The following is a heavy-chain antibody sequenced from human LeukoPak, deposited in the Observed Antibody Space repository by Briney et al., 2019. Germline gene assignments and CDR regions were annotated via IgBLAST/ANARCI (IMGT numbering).Heavy chain of an antibody. CDR3: ARGPPLGPPFDY. Sequence: SETLSLTCAVYGGSFSGYYWSWIRQPPGKGLEWIGEINHSGSTNYNPSLKSRVTISVDTSKNQFSLKLSSVTAADTAVYYCARGPPLGPPFDYWGQGTLVTASS. CDR1: GGSFSGYY. V-gene: IGHV4-34*01. J-gene: IGHJ4*02. CDR2: INHSGST.